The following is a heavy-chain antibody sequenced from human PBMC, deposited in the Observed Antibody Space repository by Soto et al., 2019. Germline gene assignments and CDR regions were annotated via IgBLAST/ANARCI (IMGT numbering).Heavy chain of an antibody. CDR2: ISSSSSYI. CDR3: ASATNYYDSSGYSWLFDY. V-gene: IGHV3-21*01. J-gene: IGHJ4*02. Sequence: LRLSCAASGFTFSSYSMNWVRQAPGKGLEWVSSISSSSSYIYYADSVKGRFTISRDNAKNSLYLQMNSLRAEDTAVYYCASATNYYDSSGYSWLFDYWGQGTLVT. D-gene: IGHD3-22*01. CDR1: GFTFSSYS.